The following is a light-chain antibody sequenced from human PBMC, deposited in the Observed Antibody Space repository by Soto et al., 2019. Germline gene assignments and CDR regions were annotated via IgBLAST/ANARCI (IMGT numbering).Light chain of an antibody. CDR3: AAWDDSLGEV. CDR1: SSNIGNND. CDR2: KNN. V-gene: IGLV1-47*01. Sequence: QYVLTQPPSASVTPGQRVTISCSGSSSNIGNNDVYWYQQFPGTAPKLVVYKNNQRPSGVPDRFSGSKSGTSASLAISGLRSEDEADYYCAAWDDSLGEVFGTGTKVTVL. J-gene: IGLJ1*01.